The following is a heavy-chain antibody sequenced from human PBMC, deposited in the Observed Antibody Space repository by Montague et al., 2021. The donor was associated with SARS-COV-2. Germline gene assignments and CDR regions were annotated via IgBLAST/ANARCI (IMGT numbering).Heavy chain of an antibody. Sequence: SETLSLTCAVYGGSFSGYYWNWIRQPPGKGLEWIGEINHSGSTNYNPSLKSRVTISVDTSKNQFSLKLSSVTAADTAVYYCVVVPLGPRGRGFYCWGQVTLVTVSA. CDR1: GGSFSGYY. CDR3: VVVPLGPRGRGFYC. V-gene: IGHV4-34*01. D-gene: IGHD2-15*01. CDR2: INHSGST. J-gene: IGHJ4*02.